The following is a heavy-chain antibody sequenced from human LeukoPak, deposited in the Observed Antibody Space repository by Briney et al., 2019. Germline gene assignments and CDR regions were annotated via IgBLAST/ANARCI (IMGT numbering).Heavy chain of an antibody. J-gene: IGHJ6*02. V-gene: IGHV3-21*01. D-gene: IGHD6-19*01. Sequence: PGGSLRLSCAASGFTFSSYSMNWVRQAPGKGLEWVSSISSSSSYIYYADSVKGRFTISRDNAKNSLYLQMNSLRAEDTAVYYCARPRIAVALPYYYYGMDVWGQGTTVTVSS. CDR2: ISSSSSYI. CDR3: ARPRIAVALPYYYYGMDV. CDR1: GFTFSSYS.